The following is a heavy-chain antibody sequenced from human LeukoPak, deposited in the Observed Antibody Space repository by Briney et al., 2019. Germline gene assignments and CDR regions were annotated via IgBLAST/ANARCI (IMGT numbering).Heavy chain of an antibody. D-gene: IGHD3-10*01. CDR1: GGSISSYY. CDR3: ARAPMIEYGSGSYYNGYYFDY. CDR2: IYTSGST. Sequence: SETLSLTCTVSGGSISSYYWSWIRQPAGKGLEWIGRIYTSGSTNYNPSLKSRVTMSVDKSKNQFSLKLSSVTAADTAVYYCARAPMIEYGSGSYYNGYYFDYWGQGSLVTVSS. J-gene: IGHJ4*02. V-gene: IGHV4-4*07.